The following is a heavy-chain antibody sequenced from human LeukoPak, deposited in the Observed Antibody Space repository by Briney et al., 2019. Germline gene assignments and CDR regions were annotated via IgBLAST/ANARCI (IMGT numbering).Heavy chain of an antibody. V-gene: IGHV3-21*06. D-gene: IGHD3-10*01. CDR2: TDTSGRYV. CDR3: ARGRSITLLRGVAMSDGFDI. CDR1: GFTFSNYG. J-gene: IGHJ3*02. Sequence: GGSLRLSCAASGFTFSNYGMNWVRQALGKGLEWVSFTDTSGRYVYYGDSVKGRFTISRDNAKNLLFLQMNGLRAEDTALYYCARGRSITLLRGVAMSDGFDIWGQGAMVAVSS.